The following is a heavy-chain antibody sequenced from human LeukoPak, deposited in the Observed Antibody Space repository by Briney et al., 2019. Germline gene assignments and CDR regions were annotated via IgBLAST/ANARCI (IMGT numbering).Heavy chain of an antibody. J-gene: IGHJ5*02. D-gene: IGHD4/OR15-4a*01. CDR3: ARDMTMVGRYDP. CDR2: IKEDGSEK. CDR1: RLTFGSYW. Sequence: GGSLRLSCAASRLTFGSYWMSWVRQAPGKGLEWVANIKEDGSEKHYVDSVKGRFTISRDNAENSLYLQMNSLRAEDTAVYYCARDMTMVGRYDPWGQGTLVTVSS. V-gene: IGHV3-7*03.